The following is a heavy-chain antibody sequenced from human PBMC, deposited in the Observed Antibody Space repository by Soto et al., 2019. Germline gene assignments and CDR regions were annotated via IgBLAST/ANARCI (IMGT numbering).Heavy chain of an antibody. V-gene: IGHV4-4*07. CDR3: ARSSGGNFGIIIEGSNWFDP. J-gene: IGHJ5*02. D-gene: IGHD3-3*01. CDR1: DDFISSYY. CDR2: VSTNGAT. Sequence: SETLSLTCTVSDDFISSYYWNWIRQPAGKGLEWIGRVSTNGATNYNPSLESRVTMSVDTSKNQFSLRLTSVTAADTAVYYCARSSGGNFGIIIEGSNWFDPWGQGTLVTVSS.